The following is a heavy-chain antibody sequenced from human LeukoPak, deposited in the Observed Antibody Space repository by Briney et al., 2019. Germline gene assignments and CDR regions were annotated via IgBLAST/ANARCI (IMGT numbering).Heavy chain of an antibody. V-gene: IGHV1-69*13. D-gene: IGHD6-19*01. J-gene: IGHJ4*02. CDR1: GGTFSSYA. CDR2: IIPIFGTA. Sequence: SVKVSCKASGGTFSSYAISWVRQAPGQGLEWMGGIIPIFGTANYAQKFQGRVTITADESTRTAYMELSSLRSEDTAVYYCARDRYTLAVAGHFDYWGQGTLVTVSS. CDR3: ARDRYTLAVAGHFDY.